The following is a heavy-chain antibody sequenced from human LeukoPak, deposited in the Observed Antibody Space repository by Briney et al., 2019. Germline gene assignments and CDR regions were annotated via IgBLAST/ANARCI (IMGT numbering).Heavy chain of an antibody. D-gene: IGHD2-2*01. CDR2: IYYSGST. CDR3: ARGDCSSTSCYAGLYAFDI. Sequence: SETLSLTCTVSGGSISSGDYYWSWIRQPPGKGLEWIGYIYYSGSTYYNPSLKSRVTISVGTSKNQFSLKLSSVTAADTAVYYCARGDCSSTSCYAGLYAFDIWGQGTMVTVSS. V-gene: IGHV4-30-4*01. J-gene: IGHJ3*02. CDR1: GGSISSGDYY.